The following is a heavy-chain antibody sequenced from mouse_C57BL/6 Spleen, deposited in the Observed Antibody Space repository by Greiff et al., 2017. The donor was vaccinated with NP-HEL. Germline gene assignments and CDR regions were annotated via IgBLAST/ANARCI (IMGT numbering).Heavy chain of an antibody. J-gene: IGHJ2*01. Sequence: EVHLVESGGDLVKPGGSLKLSCAASGFTFSSYGLSWVRQTPDKRLEWVATISSGGSYTYYPDSVKGRFTISRDNAKNTLYLQMSMLKSEDTAMYYCARHEAYYFDYWGQGTTLTVSS. V-gene: IGHV5-6*01. CDR3: ARHEAYYFDY. CDR2: ISSGGSYT. CDR1: GFTFSSYG.